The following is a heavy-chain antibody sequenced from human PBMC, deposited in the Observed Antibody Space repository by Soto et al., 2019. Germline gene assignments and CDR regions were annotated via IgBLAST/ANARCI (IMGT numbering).Heavy chain of an antibody. CDR1: GGSISSGDYY. V-gene: IGHV4-31*03. J-gene: IGHJ4*02. Sequence: QVQLQESGPGLVKPSQTLSLTCTVSGGSISSGDYYWNWIRQHPGKGLEWIGYIHYSGSTYYNPSLKSRVTISVDTSKNQFSLKMSSVTDAETAVYYCAKDRVGYGDFLDYWGQGTLVTVSS. CDR2: IHYSGST. D-gene: IGHD4-17*01. CDR3: AKDRVGYGDFLDY.